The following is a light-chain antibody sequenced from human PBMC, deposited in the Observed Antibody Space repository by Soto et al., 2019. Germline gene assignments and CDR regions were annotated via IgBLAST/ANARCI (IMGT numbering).Light chain of an antibody. V-gene: IGKV2-30*01. CDR1: QSLAYIDGNTY. CDR3: MQSTHWPPYT. Sequence: EVVMTQSPLSLPVTLGQPASISCRSSQSLAYIDGNTYLTWFHQRPGQSPRRLIYNVSNRDSGDPNRXXGSGSGTDFTLKISRVEAEDVGIYYCMQSTHWPPYTFGQGTKLEIK. CDR2: NVS. J-gene: IGKJ2*01.